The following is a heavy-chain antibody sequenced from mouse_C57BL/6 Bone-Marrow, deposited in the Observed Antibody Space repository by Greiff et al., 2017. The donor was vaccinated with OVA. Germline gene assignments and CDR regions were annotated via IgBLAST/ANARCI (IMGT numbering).Heavy chain of an antibody. J-gene: IGHJ2*01. V-gene: IGHV5-4*01. CDR3: ARDYYGHFDY. CDR2: ISDGGSYT. Sequence: EVKVVESGGGLVKPGGSLKLSCAASGFTFSSYAMSWVRQTPEKRLEWVATISDGGSYTYYPDNVKGRFTISRDNAKNNLYLQMSHLKSEDTAMYYCARDYYGHFDYWGQGTTLTVSS. CDR1: GFTFSSYA. D-gene: IGHD1-2*01.